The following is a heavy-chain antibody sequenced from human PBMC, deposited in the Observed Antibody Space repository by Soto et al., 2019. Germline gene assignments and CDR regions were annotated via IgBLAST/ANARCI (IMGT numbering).Heavy chain of an antibody. V-gene: IGHV4-59*01. D-gene: IGHD3-10*01. Sequence: QVQLQESGPGLVKPSETLSLTCTVSGGSISSYYWSWIRQPPGKGLEWIGYIYDSGSTNYNPSLKTRVTISVDTSKNQFSLKLSSVTAGDTAVYYCARGRGYGSGSYDYWGQGNLVTVSS. CDR1: GGSISSYY. CDR2: IYDSGST. CDR3: ARGRGYGSGSYDY. J-gene: IGHJ4*02.